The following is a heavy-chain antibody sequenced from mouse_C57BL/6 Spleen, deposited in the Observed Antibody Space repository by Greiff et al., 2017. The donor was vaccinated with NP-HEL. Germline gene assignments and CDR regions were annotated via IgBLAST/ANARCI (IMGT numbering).Heavy chain of an antibody. CDR1: GFNIKDYY. CDR3: ALIYYGNYGAMDY. CDR2: IDPEDGET. V-gene: IGHV14-2*01. J-gene: IGHJ4*01. D-gene: IGHD2-1*01. Sequence: VQLQQSGAELVKPGASVKLSCTASGFNIKDYYMHWVKQRTEQGLEWIGRIDPEDGETEYAPKFQGKATITADTSSNTAYLQLSSLTSEDTAVYYCALIYYGNYGAMDYWGQGTSVTVSS.